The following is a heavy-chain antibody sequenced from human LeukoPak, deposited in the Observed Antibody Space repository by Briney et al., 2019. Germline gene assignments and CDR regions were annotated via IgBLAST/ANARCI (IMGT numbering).Heavy chain of an antibody. CDR1: GFTFSSYA. CDR2: ISYDGSNK. CDR3: AKQWVRTDFDY. V-gene: IGHV3-30-3*01. J-gene: IGHJ4*02. Sequence: PGGSLRLSCAASGFTFSSYAMHWVRQAPGKGLEWVAVISYDGSNKYYADSVKGRFTISRDNSKNTLYLQMNGLRVEDTAVYYCAKQWVRTDFDYWGQGTQVTVSS. D-gene: IGHD5-12*01.